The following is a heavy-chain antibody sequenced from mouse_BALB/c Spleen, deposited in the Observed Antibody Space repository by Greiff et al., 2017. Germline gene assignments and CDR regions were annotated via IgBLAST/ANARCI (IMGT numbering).Heavy chain of an antibody. J-gene: IGHJ2*01. CDR3: ARSGSPYYCDY. CDR2: ISSGSSTI. CDR1: GFTFSSFG. Sequence: EVKLVESGGGLVQPGGSRKLSCAASGFTFSSFGMHWVRQAPEKGLEWVAYISSGSSTIYYADTVKGRFTISRDNPKNTLFLQMTSLRSEDTAMYYCARSGSPYYCDYWGQGTTLTVSS. D-gene: IGHD3-1*01. V-gene: IGHV5-17*02.